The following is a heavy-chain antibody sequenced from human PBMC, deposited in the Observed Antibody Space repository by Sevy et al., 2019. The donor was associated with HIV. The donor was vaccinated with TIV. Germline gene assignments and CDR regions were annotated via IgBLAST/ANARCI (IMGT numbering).Heavy chain of an antibody. Sequence: SETLSLTCTVSGGSISSGNYYWYWIRQPPGKGLEWIGYISYTGNTYYNPSLKSPVTISVDTSNNQFSLRLTSVTAADTAVYYCARHPSVYGDSLVFDSWGQGALVTVSS. V-gene: IGHV4-30-4*01. CDR2: ISYTGNT. J-gene: IGHJ4*02. CDR1: GGSISSGNYY. D-gene: IGHD4-17*01. CDR3: ARHPSVYGDSLVFDS.